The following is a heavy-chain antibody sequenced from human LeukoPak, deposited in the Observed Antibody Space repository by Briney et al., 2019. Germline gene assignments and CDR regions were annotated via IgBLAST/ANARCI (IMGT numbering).Heavy chain of an antibody. J-gene: IGHJ4*02. Sequence: GGSLRLSCAASGFNFNDYYMSWIRQAPGEGLEWVSYIGSSGGTIYYADSVKGRFTISRDNAKNSLYLQMNSLRDEDTAVYYCVRGVRGYTYGSRSDYWGQGTLVTVSS. D-gene: IGHD5-18*01. CDR3: VRGVRGYTYGSRSDY. CDR1: GFNFNDYY. V-gene: IGHV3-11*04. CDR2: IGSSGGTI.